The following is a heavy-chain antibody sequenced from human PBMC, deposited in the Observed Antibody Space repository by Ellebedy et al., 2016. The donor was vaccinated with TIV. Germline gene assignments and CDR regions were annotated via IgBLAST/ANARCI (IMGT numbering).Heavy chain of an antibody. D-gene: IGHD3-10*01. V-gene: IGHV5-51*01. Sequence: GESLKISCTGFGYSFSIYWIAWVRQMPGKGLEWMGIIYPGDSDTRYSPSFEGQVTLSADKSINTAYLQWSSLKASDTAMYYCARLPRGFYFDHWGQGTLVTVSS. CDR3: ARLPRGFYFDH. CDR2: IYPGDSDT. J-gene: IGHJ4*02. CDR1: GYSFSIYW.